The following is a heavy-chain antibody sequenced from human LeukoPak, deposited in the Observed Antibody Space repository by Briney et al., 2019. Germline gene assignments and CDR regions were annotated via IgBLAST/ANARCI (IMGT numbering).Heavy chain of an antibody. CDR1: GFTFSSYW. D-gene: IGHD5-18*01. CDR3: ARDLTPLIQVWPRSLDYNYGMDV. CDR2: IKEDGSEK. V-gene: IGHV3-7*01. J-gene: IGHJ6*02. Sequence: GGSLRLSCAASGFTFSSYWMSWVRQAPGKGLEWVANIKEDGSEKYYMDFVRGRFTISRDNTNNSLFLQMNSLRAEDTAVYYCARDLTPLIQVWPRSLDYNYGMDVWGQGTTVTVSS.